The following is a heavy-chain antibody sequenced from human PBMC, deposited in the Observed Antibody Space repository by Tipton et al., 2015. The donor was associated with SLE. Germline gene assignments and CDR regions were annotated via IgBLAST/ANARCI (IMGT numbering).Heavy chain of an antibody. CDR1: GFSFNDFG. J-gene: IGHJ4*02. Sequence: ALRLSCAVSGFSFNDFGMSWVRQVPGKGLEWVSDITWNGGTSVYADSVKGRFTISRDNAKNSLYLQMNSLKVEDTALYYCARDHIAVAGTTLDHWGRGTLVTVSS. D-gene: IGHD6-19*01. CDR3: ARDHIAVAGTTLDH. V-gene: IGHV3-20*04. CDR2: ITWNGGTS.